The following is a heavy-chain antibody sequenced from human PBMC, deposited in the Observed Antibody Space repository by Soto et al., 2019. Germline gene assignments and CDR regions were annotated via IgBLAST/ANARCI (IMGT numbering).Heavy chain of an antibody. Sequence: EVQVLESGGGLVQPGGSLRLSCAASGFTFSDYAMSWVRQAPGKGLEWVSLISGGGASTYYADSVKGRFTISRDNSKNTLYLQMNSLRAEDTAVYYCAKDLTSAQWLVRGFDYWGQGTLVTVSS. D-gene: IGHD6-19*01. J-gene: IGHJ4*02. V-gene: IGHV3-23*01. CDR2: ISGGGAST. CDR3: AKDLTSAQWLVRGFDY. CDR1: GFTFSDYA.